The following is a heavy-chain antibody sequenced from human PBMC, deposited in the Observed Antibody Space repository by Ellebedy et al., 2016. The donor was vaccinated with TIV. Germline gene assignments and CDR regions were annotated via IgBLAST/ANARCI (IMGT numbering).Heavy chain of an antibody. CDR2: IIPILGIA. V-gene: IGHV1-69*04. CDR3: ARGATVFFDY. Sequence: AASVKVSCKASGYTFTSYAMHWVRQAPGQGLEWMGRIIPILGIANYAQKFQGRVTITADKSTSTAYMELSSLRSEDTAVYYCARGATVFFDYWGQGTLVTVSS. D-gene: IGHD4-17*01. J-gene: IGHJ4*02. CDR1: GYTFTSYA.